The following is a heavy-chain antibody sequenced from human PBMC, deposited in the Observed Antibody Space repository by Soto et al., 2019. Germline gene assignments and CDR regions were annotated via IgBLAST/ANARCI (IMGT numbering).Heavy chain of an antibody. Sequence: GSLRLSCAVSGFTFSNYGMHWVRQAPGKGLEWVAIIWYDGSDKYYADSVKGRFTISRDNSEDTLYLQMNSLRAEDTAVYYCARGGRILTGYYRAFDYWGQGTLVTVSS. V-gene: IGHV3-33*01. CDR3: ARGGRILTGYYRAFDY. CDR2: IWYDGSDK. D-gene: IGHD3-9*01. J-gene: IGHJ4*02. CDR1: GFTFSNYG.